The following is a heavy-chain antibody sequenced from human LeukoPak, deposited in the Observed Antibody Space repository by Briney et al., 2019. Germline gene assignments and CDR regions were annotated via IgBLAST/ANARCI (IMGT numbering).Heavy chain of an antibody. Sequence: GASVEVSCKASGYTFTSYAMHWVRQAPGQRLEWMGWINAGNGNTKYSQKFQGRVTITRDTSASTAYMELSSLRSEDTAVYYCARVNWDDVEVFDYWGQGTLVTVSS. D-gene: IGHD1-1*01. CDR1: GYTFTSYA. V-gene: IGHV1-3*01. CDR2: INAGNGNT. J-gene: IGHJ4*02. CDR3: ARVNWDDVEVFDY.